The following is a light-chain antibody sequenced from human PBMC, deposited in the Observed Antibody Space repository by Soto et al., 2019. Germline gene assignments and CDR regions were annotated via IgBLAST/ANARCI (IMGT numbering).Light chain of an antibody. V-gene: IGLV2-14*01. CDR3: SSHTSSSTPVV. Sequence: SALTQPASVSGSPGQSITISCTGTSSDVGGYNYVSWYQQHPGKAPKLMIYDVSNRPSGVSNRFSGSKSGNTASLTISGLQAEDEADYYCSSHTSSSTPVVFGGGTQLTVL. CDR1: SSDVGGYNY. J-gene: IGLJ2*01. CDR2: DVS.